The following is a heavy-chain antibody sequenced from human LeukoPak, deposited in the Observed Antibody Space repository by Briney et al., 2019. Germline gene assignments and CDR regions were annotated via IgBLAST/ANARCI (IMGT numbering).Heavy chain of an antibody. CDR2: ISGSGGST. CDR1: GFTFSCYA. J-gene: IGHJ6*02. CDR3: AKPDSPFWGSGWYEYYYYGMDV. V-gene: IGHV3-23*01. Sequence: GGSLSLSCAASGFTFSCYAMSWVRQARGEGLGWVSAISGSGGSTYYADSEKGRFTISRDNSKNTLYLQMNSLGAEDTAVYYSAKPDSPFWGSGWYEYYYYGMDVWGQGTTVTVSS. D-gene: IGHD6-19*01.